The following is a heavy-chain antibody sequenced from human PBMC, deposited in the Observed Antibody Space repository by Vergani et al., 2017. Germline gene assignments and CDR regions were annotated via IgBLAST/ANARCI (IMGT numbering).Heavy chain of an antibody. D-gene: IGHD6-13*01. V-gene: IGHV2-5*01. Sequence: QITLKESGPTLVKPTQTLTLTCTFSGFSPSTSGVGVGWIRQPPGKALEGLALIYWNDDKRYSPSLKSRLTITKDTSKNQVVLTMTNMDPVESATYYWAHSRYSSSWPYYWGQGTLVTVSS. CDR3: AHSRYSSSWPYY. CDR2: IYWNDDK. J-gene: IGHJ4*02. CDR1: GFSPSTSGVG.